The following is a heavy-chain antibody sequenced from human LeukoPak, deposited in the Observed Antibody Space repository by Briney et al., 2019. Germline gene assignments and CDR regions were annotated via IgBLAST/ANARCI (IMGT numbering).Heavy chain of an antibody. CDR3: ARGWGSVTATPPGPP. V-gene: IGHV4-34*01. Sequence: SETLSLTCTIYGGSFDTYYGHWVRQPPGKGLEWIGEMHPSGTTNYYPSLKSRVTISMDASKNQFTLKLTSVTAADTAVYYCARGWGSVTATPPGPPWGQGTLVTVSS. CDR2: MHPSGTT. J-gene: IGHJ5*02. D-gene: IGHD2-21*02. CDR1: GGSFDTYY.